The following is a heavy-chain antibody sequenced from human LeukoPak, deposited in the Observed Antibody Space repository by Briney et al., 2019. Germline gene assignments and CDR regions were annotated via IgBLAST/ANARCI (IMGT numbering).Heavy chain of an antibody. CDR2: IYYSGST. CDR3: ASGSYYFDY. V-gene: IGHV4-59*08. CDR1: GSSIRSYY. D-gene: IGHD1-26*01. J-gene: IGHJ4*02. Sequence: PSETLSLTCSVSGSSIRSYYWSWIRQPPGKGLEWIGYIYYSGSTNYNPSLKSRVTISVDTTKNQFSLKLSSVTAADTAVYYCASGSYYFDYWGQGTLVTVSS.